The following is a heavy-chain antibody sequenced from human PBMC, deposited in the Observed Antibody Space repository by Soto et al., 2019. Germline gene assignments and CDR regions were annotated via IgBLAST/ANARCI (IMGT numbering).Heavy chain of an antibody. CDR3: ARQTPDTIFGVVIAPIYYYYYMDV. V-gene: IGHV4-39*01. CDR1: GGSISSSIYY. CDR2: IYYSGST. D-gene: IGHD3-3*01. Sequence: SETMSLTCPVSGGSISSSIYYWGWIRQPPGKGLEWIGSIYYSGSTYYNPSLKSRVTISVDTSKNQFSLKLSSVTAADTAVYYCARQTPDTIFGVVIAPIYYYYYMDVWGKGTTVTVSS. J-gene: IGHJ6*03.